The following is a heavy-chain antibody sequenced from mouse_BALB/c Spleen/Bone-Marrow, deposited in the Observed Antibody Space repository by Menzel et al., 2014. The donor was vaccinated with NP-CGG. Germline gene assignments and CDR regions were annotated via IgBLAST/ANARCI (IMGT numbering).Heavy chain of an antibody. Sequence: VQLQQSGAELVKPGAPVKLSCKASGYTFTSYWMNWVKQRPGRGLEWIGRIDPSDSETHYNQKFKDKATLTVDKSSSTAYIQPSSLTSEDSAVYYCARSIGYVAMDYWGQGTSVTVSS. V-gene: IGHV1-69*02. CDR2: IDPSDSET. D-gene: IGHD2-2*01. CDR1: GYTFTSYW. J-gene: IGHJ4*01. CDR3: ARSIGYVAMDY.